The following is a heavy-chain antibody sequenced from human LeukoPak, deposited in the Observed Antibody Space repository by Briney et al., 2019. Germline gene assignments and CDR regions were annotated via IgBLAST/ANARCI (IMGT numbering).Heavy chain of an antibody. Sequence: GGSLRLSCAASGYTFTSYAIHWVRQAPGQRLEWMGWINAGNGNTKYSQKFQDRVTITRDTSASTAYMELSSLRSEDTAVYYCAREGIAVTGMRAGYWGQGTLVTVSS. V-gene: IGHV1-3*01. J-gene: IGHJ4*02. CDR3: AREGIAVTGMRAGY. D-gene: IGHD6-19*01. CDR1: GYTFTSYA. CDR2: INAGNGNT.